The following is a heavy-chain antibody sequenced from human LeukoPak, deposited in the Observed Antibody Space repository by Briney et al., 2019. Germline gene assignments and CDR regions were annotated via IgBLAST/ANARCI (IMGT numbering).Heavy chain of an antibody. CDR2: IYYSGST. CDR1: GGSFSGYY. J-gene: IGHJ4*02. V-gene: IGHV4-59*01. CDR3: ARAGPDYHFDY. Sequence: PSETLSLTCAVYGGSFSGYYWSWIRQPPGKGLEWIGYIYYSGSTNYNPSLKSRVTISVDTSKNQFSLKLSSVTAADTAVYYCARAGPDYHFDYWGQGTLVTVSS. D-gene: IGHD5-12*01.